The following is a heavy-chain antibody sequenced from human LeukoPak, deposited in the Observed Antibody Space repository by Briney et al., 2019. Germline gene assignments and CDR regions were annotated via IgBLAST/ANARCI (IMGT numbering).Heavy chain of an antibody. CDR2: IYTSGST. CDR1: GGSISSYY. D-gene: IGHD3-3*01. V-gene: IGHV4-4*09. J-gene: IGHJ2*01. CDR3: ARRGYDFWSGYHPECWYFDL. Sequence: SETLSLTCTVSGGSISSYYWSWIRQPPGKGLEWIGYIYTSGSTNYNPSLKSRVTISVDTSKNQFSLKLSSVTAADTAVYYCARRGYDFWSGYHPECWYFDLWGRGTLVTVSS.